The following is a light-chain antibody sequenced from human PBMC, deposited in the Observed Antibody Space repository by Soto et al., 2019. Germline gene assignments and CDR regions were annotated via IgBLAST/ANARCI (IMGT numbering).Light chain of an antibody. CDR2: KIS. V-gene: IGKV2-24*01. Sequence: DVVMIQSPLSLSVTLGQPASISCRSSQSLVYSDGNTYFNWLQQRPGQPPRLLIYKISKRFPGVPVRFSGSGSGTDFSLKISRVEAEDVGVYYFMQATQSYTFGQGTKLEIK. CDR1: QSLVYSDGNTY. CDR3: MQATQSYT. J-gene: IGKJ2*01.